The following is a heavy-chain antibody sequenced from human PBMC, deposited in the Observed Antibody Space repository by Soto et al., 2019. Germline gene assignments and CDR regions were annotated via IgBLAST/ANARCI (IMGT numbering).Heavy chain of an antibody. V-gene: IGHV4-34*09. CDR2: INHSGST. CDR1: GGSFSGYY. D-gene: IGHD3-22*01. J-gene: IGHJ6*02. Sequence: SETLSLTCAVYGGSFSGYYWTWIRQPPGKGLEWIGEINHSGSTYYNPSLKSRVTISVDTSKNQFSLKLSSVTAADTAVYYCARDAYDSSSPPYYGMDVWGQGTTVTVSS. CDR3: ARDAYDSSSPPYYGMDV.